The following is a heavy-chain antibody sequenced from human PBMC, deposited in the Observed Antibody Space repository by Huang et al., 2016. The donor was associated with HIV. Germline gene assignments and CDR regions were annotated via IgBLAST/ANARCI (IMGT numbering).Heavy chain of an antibody. D-gene: IGHD3-22*01. J-gene: IGHJ5*02. CDR1: GGSIGGGSDS. V-gene: IGHV4-61*09. CDR2: IYASGST. Sequence: QVQLQESGPGLVKASQTLSLPCTVSGGSIGGGSDSWSWIRQPAGKGLEWIGHIYASGSTNYRPSRKRRVTISINASKNQFSLRLTDVTAADTAVYYCARDQYYDSSGYFNWFDPWGQGTLVTVSS. CDR3: ARDQYYDSSGYFNWFDP.